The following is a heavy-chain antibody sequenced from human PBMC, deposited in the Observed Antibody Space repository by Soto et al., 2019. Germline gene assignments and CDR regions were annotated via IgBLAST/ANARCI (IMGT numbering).Heavy chain of an antibody. J-gene: IGHJ3*02. Sequence: QVQLVQSGAEVKKPGSSVKVSCKTSGGTFSSNTITWVRQAPGQGLEWMGRIIPLYGIANYAQKFQGRVTLTADKSTSTAYMELSSLRSEDTAVYYCANEPNPHIVATTQHNAFDIWGQGTMVTVSS. V-gene: IGHV1-69*02. D-gene: IGHD5-12*01. CDR3: ANEPNPHIVATTQHNAFDI. CDR1: GGTFSSNT. CDR2: IIPLYGIA.